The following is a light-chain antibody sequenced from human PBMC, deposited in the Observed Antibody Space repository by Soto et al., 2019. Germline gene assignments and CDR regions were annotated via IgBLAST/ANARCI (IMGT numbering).Light chain of an antibody. CDR3: HQYGTSPYT. Sequence: EIVLTQSPGTLSLSPGERATLSCRASQSVSTNYLAWYQQKPGQSPRLLIYGATSRATGIPDRFSGSGSGTDFILIISRLEPEDFAVYFCHQYGTSPYTFAQGTKLDIK. CDR1: QSVSTNY. CDR2: GAT. J-gene: IGKJ2*01. V-gene: IGKV3-20*01.